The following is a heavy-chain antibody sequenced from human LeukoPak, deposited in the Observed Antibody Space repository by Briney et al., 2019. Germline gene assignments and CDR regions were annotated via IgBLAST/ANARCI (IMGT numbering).Heavy chain of an antibody. Sequence: GGSLRLSCAASGFIFSSFEVSWVRQAPGKGLQWVSYIDSSGNTRYYADSVKGRFTISRDNAQNSLYLQMNSLRVEDTAVYYCARSFRRYGMDVWGQGTTVTVSS. CDR2: IDSSGNTR. CDR3: ARSFRRYGMDV. V-gene: IGHV3-48*03. J-gene: IGHJ6*02. D-gene: IGHD3-10*01. CDR1: GFIFSSFE.